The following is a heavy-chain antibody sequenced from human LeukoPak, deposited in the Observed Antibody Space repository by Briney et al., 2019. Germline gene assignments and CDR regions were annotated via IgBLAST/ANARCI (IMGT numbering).Heavy chain of an antibody. CDR3: AKRGVVIRVILVGFHKEAYYFDS. J-gene: IGHJ4*02. CDR1: GLPLCNYR. Sequence: GGPLSLSCALSGLPLCNYRVRCARQAPGKRRECVADIIHRGDKTNYADSVKGRFTNSRDNPKNTLYLQMNSLRAEDTAVYFCAKRGVVIRVILVGFHKEAYYFDSWGQGALVTVSS. D-gene: IGHD3-22*01. V-gene: IGHV3-23*01. CDR2: IIHRGDKT.